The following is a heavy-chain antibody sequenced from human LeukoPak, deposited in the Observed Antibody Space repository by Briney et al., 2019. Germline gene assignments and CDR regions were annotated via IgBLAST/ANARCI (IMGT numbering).Heavy chain of an antibody. Sequence: ASVKVSCKGSGYIFTGYFMHWVRQAPGQGPEWMGRINPNSGGTNYAQKFQDRVTMTRDTSISTAYMELSSLRSDDTAVYYSARDLSSTSNWELDYWGQGTLVTVSS. CDR1: GYIFTGYF. V-gene: IGHV1-2*06. CDR2: INPNSGGT. J-gene: IGHJ4*02. D-gene: IGHD1-26*01. CDR3: ARDLSSTSNWELDY.